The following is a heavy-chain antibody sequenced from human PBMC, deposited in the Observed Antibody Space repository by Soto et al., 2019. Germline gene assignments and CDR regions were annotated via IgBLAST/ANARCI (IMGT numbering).Heavy chain of an antibody. D-gene: IGHD5-18*01. CDR2: IYYSGST. J-gene: IGHJ6*03. CDR1: GVTISSYY. V-gene: IGHV4-59*01. Sequence: SLPLPVTCTVSGVTISSYYWSWIRQHQGKGLEWIGYIYYSGSTNYNPSLKSRVTISVDTSKNQFSLKLSSVTAADTAVYYCARDRPLAGGYSYGLDYYYMDVWGKGTTVTVSS. CDR3: ARDRPLAGGYSYGLDYYYMDV.